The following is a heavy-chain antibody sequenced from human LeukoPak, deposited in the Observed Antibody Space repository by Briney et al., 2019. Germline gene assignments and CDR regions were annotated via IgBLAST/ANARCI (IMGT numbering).Heavy chain of an antibody. CDR1: GFTVSSNY. J-gene: IGHJ3*01. CDR3: ASDEGRGAARAFDV. D-gene: IGHD6-6*01. Sequence: AGGSLRLSCAASGFTVSSNYMSWVRQAPGKGLEWVSVIYSGGSTYYADSVKGRFTISRDNAKNSLYLQMNSLRAEDTAVYYCASDEGRGAARAFDVWGQGTMVTVSS. V-gene: IGHV3-53*01. CDR2: IYSGGST.